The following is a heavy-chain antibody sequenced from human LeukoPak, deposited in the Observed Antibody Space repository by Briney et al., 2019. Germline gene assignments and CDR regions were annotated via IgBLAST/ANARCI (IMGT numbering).Heavy chain of an antibody. J-gene: IGHJ5*02. D-gene: IGHD6-19*01. V-gene: IGHV4-4*07. Sequence: SETLSLTCTVSGASISGYYWSWIRQPAGKGLEWIGRIYTSGSTNYNPSLKSRVTMSVDMSKNQFSLKLSSATAADTAVYYCARGIPVAGSNWFDPWGQGTLVTVSS. CDR3: ARGIPVAGSNWFDP. CDR1: GASISGYY. CDR2: IYTSGST.